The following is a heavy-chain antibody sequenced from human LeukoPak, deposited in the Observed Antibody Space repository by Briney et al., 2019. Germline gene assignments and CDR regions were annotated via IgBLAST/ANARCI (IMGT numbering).Heavy chain of an antibody. CDR1: GFTFSSYW. J-gene: IGHJ3*02. Sequence: PGGSLRLSCAASGFTFSSYWMHWVRQAPGKGLVWVSRINTDGSSTNYADSVKGRFTVSRDNAKNTLYLQMNSLRAEDTAVYYCARVIGWDEPFDIWGQGTMVTVSS. V-gene: IGHV3-74*01. D-gene: IGHD1-26*01. CDR3: ARVIGWDEPFDI. CDR2: INTDGSST.